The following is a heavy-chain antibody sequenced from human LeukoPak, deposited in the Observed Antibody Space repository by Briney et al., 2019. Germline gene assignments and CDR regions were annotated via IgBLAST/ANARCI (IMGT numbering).Heavy chain of an antibody. J-gene: IGHJ6*02. D-gene: IGHD5-18*01. CDR2: IYHSGSS. CDR1: GGSISSSNW. CDR3: ARVDTAMVNGNGMDV. Sequence: PSETLSLTCAVSGGSISSSNWWSWVRQPPGKGLEWIGEIYHSGSSNYNPSLKSRVTISVDKSKNQFSLKLSSVTAADTAVYYCARVDTAMVNGNGMDVWGQGTTVTVSS. V-gene: IGHV4-4*02.